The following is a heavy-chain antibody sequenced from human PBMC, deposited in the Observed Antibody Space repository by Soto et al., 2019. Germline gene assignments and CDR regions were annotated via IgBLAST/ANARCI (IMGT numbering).Heavy chain of an antibody. V-gene: IGHV4-59*01. Sequence: SETLSLTCTVSGGSIRDYFWTWIRQPPGKGLEWIGYIYYSGRTNYNPSLKSRVSISVDTSKNHLSLQLRSVTAADTAVYYCARVGGDDFGDSGGFDYWGQGTLVTVSS. CDR3: ARVGGDDFGDSGGFDY. D-gene: IGHD4-17*01. J-gene: IGHJ4*02. CDR1: GGSIRDYF. CDR2: IYYSGRT.